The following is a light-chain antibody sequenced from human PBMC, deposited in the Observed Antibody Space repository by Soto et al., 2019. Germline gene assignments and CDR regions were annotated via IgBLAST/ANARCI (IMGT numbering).Light chain of an antibody. CDR2: KAS. CDR1: QSVSTW. J-gene: IGKJ1*01. V-gene: IGKV1-5*03. Sequence: DIQMTQSPSTLSASVGDRVTITCRASQSVSTWLAWYQQKPGKAPHLLIFKASTLERGVPSRFSGSGSGTEFPLTITSLQPDDFATYYCQQYNVHSPWTFGQGTKVEIK. CDR3: QQYNVHSPWT.